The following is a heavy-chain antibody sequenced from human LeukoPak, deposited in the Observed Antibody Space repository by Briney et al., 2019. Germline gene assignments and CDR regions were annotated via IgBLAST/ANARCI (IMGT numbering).Heavy chain of an antibody. D-gene: IGHD3-3*01. Sequence: PGGSLRLSCAASGCTFSSYSMNWVRQAPGKGLEWVSYISSSSSTIYYADSVKGRFTISRDNAKNSLYLQMNSLRAEDTAVYYCARAPGDYDFWSGYYSADNTFDYWGRGTLVTVSS. V-gene: IGHV3-48*01. J-gene: IGHJ4*02. CDR1: GCTFSSYS. CDR2: ISSSSSTI. CDR3: ARAPGDYDFWSGYYSADNTFDY.